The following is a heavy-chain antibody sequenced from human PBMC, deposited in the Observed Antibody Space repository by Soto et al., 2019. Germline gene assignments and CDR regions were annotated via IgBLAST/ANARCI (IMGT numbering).Heavy chain of an antibody. CDR1: GGTFSSYA. CDR2: IIPIFGTA. V-gene: IGHV1-69*13. D-gene: IGHD3-10*01. J-gene: IGHJ5*02. Sequence: ASVKVSCKASGGTFSSYAISWVRQAPGQGLEWMGGIIPIFGTANYAQKFQGRVTITADESTSTAYMELSSLRSEDTAVYYCACMRFGELSGRWFDPWGQGTLVTVSS. CDR3: ACMRFGELSGRWFDP.